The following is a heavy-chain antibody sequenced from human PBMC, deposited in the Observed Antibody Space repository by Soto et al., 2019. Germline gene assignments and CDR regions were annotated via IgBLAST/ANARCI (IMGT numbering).Heavy chain of an antibody. D-gene: IGHD3-22*01. Sequence: ASVKVSCKVSGYTLTELSMHWVRQAPGKGLEWMGGFDPEDGETIYAQKFQGRVTMTEDTSTDTAYMELSSLRSEDTAVYYCATDRGYYYDSSGYDSGFDYWGQGTLVTVSS. CDR2: FDPEDGET. J-gene: IGHJ4*02. CDR3: ATDRGYYYDSSGYDSGFDY. V-gene: IGHV1-24*01. CDR1: GYTLTELS.